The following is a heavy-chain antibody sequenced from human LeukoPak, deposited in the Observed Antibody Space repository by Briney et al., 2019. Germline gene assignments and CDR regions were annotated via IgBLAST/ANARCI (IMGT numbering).Heavy chain of an antibody. V-gene: IGHV1-2*02. Sequence: ASVKVSCKASGYTFTGYYIHWVRQAPGQGLEWMGLINPNSGGTNYAQKFQGRVTMTRDTSISTAYMELSRLRSDDTAVYYCARIPIVVVPAAQGDNWFDPWGQGTLVTVSS. CDR2: INPNSGGT. CDR1: GYTFTGYY. CDR3: ARIPIVVVPAAQGDNWFDP. J-gene: IGHJ5*02. D-gene: IGHD2-2*01.